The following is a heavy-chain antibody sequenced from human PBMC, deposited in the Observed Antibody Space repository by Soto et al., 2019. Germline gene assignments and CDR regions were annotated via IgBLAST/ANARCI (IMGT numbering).Heavy chain of an antibody. D-gene: IGHD2-15*01. CDR3: TKDSILVPTESEGFDL. CDR1: GGTFTRSV. Sequence: QLVQSGAEVRKPGSTVKVSCRASGGTFTRSVISWVRQIPGHGPEWMGVIIADFGTASYAQKFRGRVTITTDDSATTVYMEMSSLKSDDTGIYFCTKDSILVPTESEGFDLWGQGTMVTVSS. CDR2: IIADFGTA. J-gene: IGHJ3*01. V-gene: IGHV1-69*01.